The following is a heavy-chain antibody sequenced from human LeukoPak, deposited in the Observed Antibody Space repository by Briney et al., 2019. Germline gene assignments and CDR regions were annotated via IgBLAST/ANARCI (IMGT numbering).Heavy chain of an antibody. D-gene: IGHD4-23*01. Sequence: GGSLRLSCAASGFTFSSYGMSWVRQAPGKGLEWVSLIYSGGTTYYADSVKGRFTIPRDNSKNTLYLQMNSLRAEDTAVYYCARRAGGYSHPYDYWGQGILVTVSS. V-gene: IGHV3-53*01. CDR1: GFTFSSYG. J-gene: IGHJ4*02. CDR2: IYSGGTT. CDR3: ARRAGGYSHPYDY.